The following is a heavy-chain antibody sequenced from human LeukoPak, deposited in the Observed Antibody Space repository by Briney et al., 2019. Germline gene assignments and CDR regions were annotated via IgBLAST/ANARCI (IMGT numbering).Heavy chain of an antibody. J-gene: IGHJ4*02. D-gene: IGHD2-2*02. CDR3: ARDDSEYQLLYTVDY. Sequence: ASVKVSCKASGYTFTGYYMHWVRQAPGQGLEWMGWINPNSGGTNYAQKFQGRVTMTRDTSISTAYMELSRLRSDDTAVYYCARDDSEYQLLYTVDYWGQGTLVTVSS. CDR1: GYTFTGYY. CDR2: INPNSGGT. V-gene: IGHV1-2*02.